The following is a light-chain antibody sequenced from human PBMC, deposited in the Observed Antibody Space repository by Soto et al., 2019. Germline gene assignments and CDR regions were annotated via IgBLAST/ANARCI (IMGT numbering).Light chain of an antibody. CDR2: GAS. J-gene: IGKJ1*01. CDR3: QQYNNWPQT. Sequence: EIVMTQSPATLSVSPGERATLSCRASQSVSSNLAWYQQKPGQAPRLLIYGASTRATGIPARFSGSGSGTEFTPTIRSLQSEDFAVYYCQQYNNWPQTFGKGTKVEIK. V-gene: IGKV3-15*01. CDR1: QSVSSN.